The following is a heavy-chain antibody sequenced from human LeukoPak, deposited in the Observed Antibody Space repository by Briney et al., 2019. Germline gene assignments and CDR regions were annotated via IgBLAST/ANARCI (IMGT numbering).Heavy chain of an antibody. J-gene: IGHJ4*02. D-gene: IGHD3-22*01. CDR3: AREGGYDNSELNENYFDY. CDR2: ISSSSSYI. V-gene: IGHV3-21*01. Sequence: PGGSLRLSCAASGFTFSSYSMNWVRQAPGKGLEWVSSISSSSSYIYYADSVKGRFTISRDNAKNSLYLQMNSLRAEDTAVYYCAREGGYDNSELNENYFDYWGQGTLVTVSS. CDR1: GFTFSSYS.